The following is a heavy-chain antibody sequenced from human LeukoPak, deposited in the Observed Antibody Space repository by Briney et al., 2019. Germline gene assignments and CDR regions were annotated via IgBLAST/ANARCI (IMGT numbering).Heavy chain of an antibody. J-gene: IGHJ4*02. CDR3: ARKGEYRGSFDY. Sequence: GASAEVSGKASGGTFSSYAISWVRQAPGQGLEWMGGIIPIFGTGNYAQKFQGRVTITADESTSTAYMELSSLRSEDTAVYYCARKGEYRGSFDYWGQGTLVTVSS. V-gene: IGHV1-69*01. D-gene: IGHD2/OR15-2a*01. CDR2: IIPIFGTG. CDR1: GGTFSSYA.